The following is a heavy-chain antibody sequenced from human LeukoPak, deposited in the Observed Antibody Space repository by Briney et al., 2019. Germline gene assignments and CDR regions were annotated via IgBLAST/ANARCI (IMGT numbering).Heavy chain of an antibody. J-gene: IGHJ3*02. D-gene: IGHD3-22*01. Sequence: GGSLRLSCAASGFTFSSYAMHWVRQAPGKGLEWVAVISYDGSNKYYADSVKGRFTISRDNSKNTLYLQMNGLRAEDTAVYYCARGISVDSSGYPPVGAFDIWGQGTMVTVSS. CDR2: ISYDGSNK. CDR3: ARGISVDSSGYPPVGAFDI. V-gene: IGHV3-30-3*01. CDR1: GFTFSSYA.